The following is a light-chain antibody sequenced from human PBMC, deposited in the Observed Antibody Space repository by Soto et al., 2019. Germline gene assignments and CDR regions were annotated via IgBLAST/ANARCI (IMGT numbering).Light chain of an antibody. CDR2: DVN. Sequence: QSVLTQPRSVSGPPGQSVTISCTGTSSDVGGYNSVSWYQHHPGKAPSLIIYDVNKRPSGVPDRFSGSKSENAASLTISGLQAEDEGDYYCCSYAGRYSYVFGSGTKVTV. CDR3: CSYAGRYSYV. V-gene: IGLV2-11*01. CDR1: SSDVGGYNS. J-gene: IGLJ1*01.